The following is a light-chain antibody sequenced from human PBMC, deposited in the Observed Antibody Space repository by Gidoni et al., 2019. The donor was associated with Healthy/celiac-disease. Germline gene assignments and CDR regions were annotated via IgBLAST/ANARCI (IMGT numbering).Light chain of an antibody. V-gene: IGKV1-5*03. CDR2: KAS. CDR3: QQYNSYPLT. Sequence: DIQLPQSPSTLSASVGDRVTITCRASQSISSWLAWYQQKPGKAPKVLIYKASSLESGVPSRFSGSGSGTEFTLTISSLQPDDFATYYCQQYNSYPLTFGPGTKVDIK. J-gene: IGKJ3*01. CDR1: QSISSW.